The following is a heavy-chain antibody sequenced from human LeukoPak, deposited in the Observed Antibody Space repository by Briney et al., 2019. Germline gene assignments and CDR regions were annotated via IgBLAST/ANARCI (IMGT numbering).Heavy chain of an antibody. Sequence: SETLSLTSTVSGGSISSSSYYWGWIRQPPGKGLEWIGSIYYSGRIYYNPSLKIRVTVSVDASNNHFSLKLSSVAAAVTAVYYCARAVSGYYDYWGQGTLVTVSS. D-gene: IGHD3-22*01. J-gene: IGHJ4*02. V-gene: IGHV4-39*07. CDR2: IYYSGRI. CDR3: ARAVSGYYDY. CDR1: GGSISSSSYY.